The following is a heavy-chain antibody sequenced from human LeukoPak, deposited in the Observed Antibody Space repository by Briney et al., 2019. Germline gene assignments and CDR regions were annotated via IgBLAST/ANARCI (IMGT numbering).Heavy chain of an antibody. V-gene: IGHV3-21*01. D-gene: IGHD2-2*01. CDR3: ARVQAVVPAASWFDP. CDR1: GFTFSSYS. CDR2: ISSSSSYI. Sequence: PGGSLRLSCAASGFTFSSYSMNWVRQAPGKGLEWVSSISSSSSYIYHADSVKGRFTISRDNAKNSLYLQMNSLRAEDTAVYYCARVQAVVPAASWFDPWGQGTLVTVSS. J-gene: IGHJ5*02.